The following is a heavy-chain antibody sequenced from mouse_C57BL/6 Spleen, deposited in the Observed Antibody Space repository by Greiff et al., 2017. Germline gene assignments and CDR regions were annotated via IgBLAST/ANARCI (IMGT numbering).Heavy chain of an antibody. V-gene: IGHV1-63*01. CDR3: ARKDDYDGVYYFDY. CDR2: IYPGGGYT. D-gene: IGHD2-4*01. J-gene: IGHJ2*01. Sequence: VQLQQSGAELVRPGTSVKMSCKASGYTFTNYWIGWAKQRPGHGLEWIGDIYPGGGYTNYNEKFKGKATLTADKSSSKAYMQFSSLTSEDSAIYYCARKDDYDGVYYFDYWGQGTTLTVSS. CDR1: GYTFTNYW.